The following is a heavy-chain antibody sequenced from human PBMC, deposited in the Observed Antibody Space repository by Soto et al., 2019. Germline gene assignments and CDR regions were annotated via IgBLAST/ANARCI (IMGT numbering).Heavy chain of an antibody. CDR1: GFTFSNAW. J-gene: IGHJ4*02. D-gene: IGHD1-20*01. V-gene: IGHV3-15*01. Sequence: EVQLVESGGGLVKPGGSLRLSCAASGFTFSNAWMSWVRQAPGKGLEWVGRIKSKTAGGTTYYAGPVKGRFTISRDDSKNTLYLQMNSLKTEDTAVYYCTTPGENNSLGYWGQGTLVIVSS. CDR3: TTPGENNSLGY. CDR2: IKSKTAGGTT.